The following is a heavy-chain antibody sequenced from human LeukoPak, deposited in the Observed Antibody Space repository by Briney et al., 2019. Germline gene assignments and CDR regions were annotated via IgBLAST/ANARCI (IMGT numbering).Heavy chain of an antibody. CDR1: GFTFTTYW. CDR3: ARDAVDTANAV. D-gene: IGHD5-18*01. J-gene: IGHJ6*02. Sequence: GGSLRLSCAASGFTFTTYWMHWVRQAPGKGLVWVSHINSDGSITSYADSVKGRFTISRDSAKNTLYLQMNSLRAEDTAVYYCARDAVDTANAVWSQGTTVTVSS. CDR2: INSDGSIT. V-gene: IGHV3-74*01.